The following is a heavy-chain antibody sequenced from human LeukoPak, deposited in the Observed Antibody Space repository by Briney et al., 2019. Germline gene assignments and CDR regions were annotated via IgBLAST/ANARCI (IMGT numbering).Heavy chain of an antibody. D-gene: IGHD1-1*01. CDR3: ARDLFADTTGTVDY. CDR2: ISYSGST. V-gene: IGHV4-59*01. J-gene: IGHJ4*02. CDR1: GGSISRYY. Sequence: PSETLSLTCTVSGGSISRYYWSWIRQSPGKGLEWIGYISYSGSTNYNPSLMSRVTISLDTSKSQFSLKLKSVTAADTAVYYCARDLFADTTGTVDYWGQGTPVTVSS.